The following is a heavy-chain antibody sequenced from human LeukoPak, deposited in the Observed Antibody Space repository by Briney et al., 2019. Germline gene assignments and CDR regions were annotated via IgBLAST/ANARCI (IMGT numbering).Heavy chain of an antibody. CDR3: ARGIRVRRTAYYYYGTDV. D-gene: IGHD1-14*01. J-gene: IGHJ6*02. CDR2: INHSGST. Sequence: SETLSLTCAVYGGSFSGYYWSWIRQPPGKGLEWIGEINHSGSTNYNPSLKSRVTISVDTSKNQFSLKLSSVTAADTAVYYCARGIRVRRTAYYYYGTDVWGQGTTVTVSS. V-gene: IGHV4-34*01. CDR1: GGSFSGYY.